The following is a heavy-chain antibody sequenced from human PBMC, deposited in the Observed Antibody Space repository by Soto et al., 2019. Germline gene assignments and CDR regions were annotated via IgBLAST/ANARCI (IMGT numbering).Heavy chain of an antibody. J-gene: IGHJ4*02. CDR3: ARSSYYYGSGPIDY. CDR1: GYTFTTYD. Sequence: GASMKVSCKASGYTFTTYDINRVRQALGQGLEWMGWMNPNSGNTGYAQKFQGRVTMTRNTSISTAYMELSSLRSEDTAVYYCARSSYYYGSGPIDYWGQGTLVTVSS. V-gene: IGHV1-8*01. D-gene: IGHD3-10*01. CDR2: MNPNSGNT.